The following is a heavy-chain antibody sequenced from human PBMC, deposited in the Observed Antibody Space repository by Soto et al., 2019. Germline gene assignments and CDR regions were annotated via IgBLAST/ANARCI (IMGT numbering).Heavy chain of an antibody. CDR3: ARLSRPNYYDTSGFFEDNGFDP. CDR2: IIPIVETP. Sequence: QVQLVQSGAEVKKPGSSMKVSCKASGGTFNSYDINWVRQAPGQGLEWMGGIIPIVETPKYAQKFQGRVTLAADESTNTVYMELGSLRSEDTAMYYCARLSRPNYYDTSGFFEDNGFDPWGQGTLVTVSS. CDR1: GGTFNSYD. J-gene: IGHJ5*02. D-gene: IGHD3-22*01. V-gene: IGHV1-69*01.